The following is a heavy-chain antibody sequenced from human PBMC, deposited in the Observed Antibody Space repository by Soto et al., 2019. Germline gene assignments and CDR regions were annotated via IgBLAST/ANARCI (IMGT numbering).Heavy chain of an antibody. CDR2: INHSGST. Sequence: PSETLSLTCAVYGGSFSGYYWSWIRQPPGKGLEWIGEINHSGSTNYNPSLKSRVTISVDTSKNQFSLKLTSVTAADTAVYYCARHLGQVRWFDPWGQGTLVTVS. D-gene: IGHD3-3*02. CDR1: GGSFSGYY. CDR3: ARHLGQVRWFDP. V-gene: IGHV4-34*01. J-gene: IGHJ5*02.